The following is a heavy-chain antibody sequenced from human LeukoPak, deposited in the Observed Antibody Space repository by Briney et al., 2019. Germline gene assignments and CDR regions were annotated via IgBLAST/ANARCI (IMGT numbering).Heavy chain of an antibody. J-gene: IGHJ4*02. CDR2: FDPEDGET. V-gene: IGHV1-24*01. Sequence: ASVKVSCKVSGYTLTELSMHWVRQAPGKGLEWMGGFDPEDGETIYAQKFQGRVTMTEDTSTDTAYMELSSLRAEDTAVYYCAKPYGSGSYYNVPFDYWGQGTLVTVSS. D-gene: IGHD3-10*01. CDR3: AKPYGSGSYYNVPFDY. CDR1: GYTLTELS.